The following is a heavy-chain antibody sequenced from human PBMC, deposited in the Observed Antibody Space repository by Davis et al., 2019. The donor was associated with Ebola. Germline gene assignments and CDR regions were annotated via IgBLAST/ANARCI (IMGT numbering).Heavy chain of an antibody. V-gene: IGHV3-30*18. Sequence: GGSLRLSCAASAFTFSSYGMHRVRQAPGKGLEWVAVISYDGSNKYYADSVKGRFTISRDNSKNTLYLQMNSLRAEDTAVYYCAKIQGGYWGQGTLVTVSS. D-gene: IGHD5-18*01. CDR1: AFTFSSYG. CDR3: AKIQGGY. CDR2: ISYDGSNK. J-gene: IGHJ4*02.